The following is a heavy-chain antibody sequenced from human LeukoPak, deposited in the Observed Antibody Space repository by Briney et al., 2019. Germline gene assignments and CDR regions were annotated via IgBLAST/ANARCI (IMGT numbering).Heavy chain of an antibody. D-gene: IGHD3-10*01. CDR1: GYTFTSYY. CDR2: INPSGGST. CDR3: ARDPQTDIYYMGEAFDI. V-gene: IGHV1-46*03. Sequence: ASVKVSCKASGYTFTSYYMRWVRQAPGQGLEWMGIINPSGGSTSYAQKFQGRVTMTRDTSTSTVYMELSSLRSEDTAVYYCARDPQTDIYYMGEAFDIWGQGTMVTVSS. J-gene: IGHJ3*02.